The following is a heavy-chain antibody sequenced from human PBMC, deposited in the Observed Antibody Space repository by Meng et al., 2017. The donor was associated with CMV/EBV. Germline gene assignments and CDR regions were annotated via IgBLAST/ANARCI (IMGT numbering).Heavy chain of an antibody. D-gene: IGHD3-3*01. CDR3: ASSVYYDFWSGSQTFDY. J-gene: IGHJ4*02. Sequence: QGPLQESGPGLVKPSETLSLTCTVSGGSISSYYWSWIRQPPGKGLEWIGYIYYSGSTNYNPSLKSRVTISVDTSKNQFSLKLSSVTAADTAVYYCASSVYYDFWSGSQTFDYWGQGTLVTVSS. CDR2: IYYSGST. CDR1: GGSISSYY. V-gene: IGHV4-59*01.